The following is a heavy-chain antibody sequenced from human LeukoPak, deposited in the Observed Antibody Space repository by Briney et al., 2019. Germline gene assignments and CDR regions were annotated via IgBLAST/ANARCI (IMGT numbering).Heavy chain of an antibody. CDR1: GGSISSYY. Sequence: PSETLSLTCTVSGGSISSYYWSWIQQPPGKGLEWIGYIYYSGSTNYNPSLKSRVTISVDTSKNQFSLKLTSVTAADTAVYYCARATYSSGWGTSDYWGQGTLVTVSS. V-gene: IGHV4-59*01. CDR3: ARATYSSGWGTSDY. D-gene: IGHD6-19*01. J-gene: IGHJ4*02. CDR2: IYYSGST.